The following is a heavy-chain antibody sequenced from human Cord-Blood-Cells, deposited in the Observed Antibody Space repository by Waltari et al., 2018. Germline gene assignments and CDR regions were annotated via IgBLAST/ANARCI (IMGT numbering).Heavy chain of an antibody. D-gene: IGHD3-22*01. CDR1: GFTFSSYW. CDR2: IKQDGSEK. Sequence: EVQLVESGGGLVQPGGSLRLSCAASGFTFSSYWMSWVRQAPGKGLEWVANIKQDGSEKYDVDSVKGRFTISRDNAKNSLYLQMNSLRAEDTAVYYCARDGRYYYDSSGYYFDYWGQGTLVTVSS. CDR3: ARDGRYYYDSSGYYFDY. V-gene: IGHV3-7*01. J-gene: IGHJ4*02.